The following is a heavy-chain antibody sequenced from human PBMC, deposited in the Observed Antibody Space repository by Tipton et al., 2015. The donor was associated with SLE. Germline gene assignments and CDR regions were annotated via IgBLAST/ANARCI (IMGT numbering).Heavy chain of an antibody. V-gene: IGHV4-34*12. Sequence: KPSQTLSLSCAVYGGSFNGYFWTWIRQPPGKGLEGIAEIIHSGVTNYNPSLRSRVTISVDMSKSQVSLKLSSVTAADTAVYYCARVAPAEVVDYWGQGTLVTVSS. CDR3: ARVAPAEVVDY. CDR1: GGSFNGYF. J-gene: IGHJ4*02. D-gene: IGHD2-2*01. CDR2: IIHSGVT.